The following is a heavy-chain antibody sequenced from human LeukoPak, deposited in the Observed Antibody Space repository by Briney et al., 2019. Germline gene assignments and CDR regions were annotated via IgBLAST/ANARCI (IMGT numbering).Heavy chain of an antibody. CDR1: GFTFSNAW. CDR2: IKSKTDGGTT. CDR3: TTDLRYCSSTSCYTERGYYFDY. J-gene: IGHJ4*02. D-gene: IGHD2-2*02. V-gene: IGHV3-15*01. Sequence: GGSLRLSCAASGFTFSNAWMSWVRQAPGKGLEWVGRIKSKTDGGTTDYAAPVKGRFTISRDDSKNTLYLQMNSLKTEDTAVYYCTTDLRYCSSTSCYTERGYYFDYWGQGTLVTVSS.